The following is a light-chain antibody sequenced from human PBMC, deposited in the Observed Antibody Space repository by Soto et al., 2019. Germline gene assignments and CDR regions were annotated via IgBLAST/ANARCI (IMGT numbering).Light chain of an antibody. CDR1: QSVRSSF. V-gene: IGKV3-20*01. Sequence: EIVMTQSPATLSVSPGERATLSCRASQSVRSSFLAWYQQKPGQAPSLLIYGASTRATGIPARFSGSGSGTEFTLTISRLEPEDFALYYCQHYVERSPITFGQGTRLEIK. CDR2: GAS. J-gene: IGKJ5*01. CDR3: QHYVERSPIT.